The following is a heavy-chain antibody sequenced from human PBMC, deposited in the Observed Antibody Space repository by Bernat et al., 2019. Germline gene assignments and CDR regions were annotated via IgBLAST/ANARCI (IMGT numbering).Heavy chain of an antibody. CDR2: IWYDGSNK. V-gene: IGHV3-33*01. Sequence: GQRGGAGGGGGQPGRALRLACAASGCTFSSYGMHWVRQAPGKGLEWGAVIWYDGSNKYYADSVKGRLTISRDNSKNTLYLQMNSLRAEDTAVYYCARDAIVYSSSSRYYYGMDVWGQGTTVTVSS. CDR1: GCTFSSYG. CDR3: ARDAIVYSSSSRYYYGMDV. J-gene: IGHJ6*02. D-gene: IGHD6-13*01.